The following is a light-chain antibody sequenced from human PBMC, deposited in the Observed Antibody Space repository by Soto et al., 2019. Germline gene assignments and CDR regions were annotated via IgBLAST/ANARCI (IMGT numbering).Light chain of an antibody. CDR2: GAS. J-gene: IGKJ2*01. Sequence: EIVMTQSPATLSVSPGERATLSCRASQRVSGNLAWYQQKPGQAPRLLIYGASTRATGIPVRFSGSGSGTEFTHPTSSRQSEDFAVFYCQQYNNWRKYTFGQGTKLEIK. CDR1: QRVSGN. V-gene: IGKV3-15*01. CDR3: QQYNNWRKYT.